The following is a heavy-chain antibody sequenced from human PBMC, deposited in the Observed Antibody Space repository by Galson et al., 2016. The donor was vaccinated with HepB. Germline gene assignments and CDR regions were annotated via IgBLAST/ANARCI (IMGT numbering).Heavy chain of an antibody. V-gene: IGHV3-9*01. CDR3: ANRPVGSGSFDY. CDR2: ISWNSGSI. D-gene: IGHD6-19*01. J-gene: IGHJ4*02. CDR1: GFTFDDYA. Sequence: SLRLSCAASGFTFDDYAMHWVRQAPGKGLEWVSGISWNSGSIGYADSVKGRFTISRDHSKNTLYLQMNSLRAEDTAVYYCANRPVGSGSFDYWGQGTLVTVSS.